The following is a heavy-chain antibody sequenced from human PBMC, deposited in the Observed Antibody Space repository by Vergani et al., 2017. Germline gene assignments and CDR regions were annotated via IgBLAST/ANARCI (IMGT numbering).Heavy chain of an antibody. V-gene: IGHV3-48*04. Sequence: EVQLLESGGGLVQPGGSLRLSCAASGFTFSSYSMNWVRQAPGKGLEWVSYISSSSSTIYYADSVKGRFTISRDNAKNSLYLQMNSLRAEDTAVYYCATDSTLLVNWGQGTLVTVSS. J-gene: IGHJ4*02. CDR2: ISSSSSTI. D-gene: IGHD2-15*01. CDR1: GFTFSSYS. CDR3: ATDSTLLVN.